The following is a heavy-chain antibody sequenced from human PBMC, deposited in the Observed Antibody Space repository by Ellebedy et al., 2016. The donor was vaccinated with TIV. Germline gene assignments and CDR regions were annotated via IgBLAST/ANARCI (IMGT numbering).Heavy chain of an antibody. D-gene: IGHD3-10*01. CDR2: ISTYYGNT. J-gene: IGHJ5*02. Sequence: ASVKVSCXASGYTFTTYGISWVRQAPGQGLEWMGWISTYYGNTNYAQKVQGRVTMTTDTSTSTAYMELRSLRSDDTAVYYCARVGTGDRGLNAWGQGTLVTVSS. V-gene: IGHV1-18*01. CDR3: ARVGTGDRGLNA. CDR1: GYTFTTYG.